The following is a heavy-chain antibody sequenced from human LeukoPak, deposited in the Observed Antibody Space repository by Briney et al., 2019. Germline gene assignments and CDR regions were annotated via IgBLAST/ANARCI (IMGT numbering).Heavy chain of an antibody. CDR2: ISVSGNT. CDR3: AKNPLSSTVTTFPAYYYYMDV. V-gene: IGHV3-23*01. CDR1: GFTLSSYA. D-gene: IGHD4-17*01. Sequence: PGGSLRLSCAASGFTLSSYAMSWVRQAPGKGLEWVSAISVSGNTYHADSVKGRFTISRDNSKNTLYLQMNSLRAEDTAVYYCAKNPLSSTVTTFPAYYYYMDVWGKGTTVTVSS. J-gene: IGHJ6*03.